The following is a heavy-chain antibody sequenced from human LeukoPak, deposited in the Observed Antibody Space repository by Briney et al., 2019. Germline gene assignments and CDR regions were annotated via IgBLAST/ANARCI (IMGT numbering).Heavy chain of an antibody. CDR1: GFTFSSYE. J-gene: IGHJ4*02. Sequence: PGGSLRLSCAASGFTFSSYEMNWVRQAPGKGLEWVSYISSSGSTIYYADSVKGRFTISRDNAKNSLYLQMNSLRAEDTAVYYCATSKRDTAMVTVDYWGQGTLVTVSS. CDR3: ATSKRDTAMVTVDY. CDR2: ISSSGSTI. D-gene: IGHD5-18*01. V-gene: IGHV3-48*03.